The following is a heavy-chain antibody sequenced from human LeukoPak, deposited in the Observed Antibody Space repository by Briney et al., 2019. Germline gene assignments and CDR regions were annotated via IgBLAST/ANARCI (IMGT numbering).Heavy chain of an antibody. J-gene: IGHJ4*02. CDR2: IYTSGST. D-gene: IGHD2-15*01. CDR1: GGSISDNY. CDR3: ASGSCSGGSCYGY. V-gene: IGHV4-4*07. Sequence: SETLSLTCTVSGGSISDNYWSWIRQPAGKGLEWIGRIYTSGSTNYNPSLKSRVTMSVDTSKNQFSLKLSSVTAADTAVYYCASGSCSGGSCYGYWGQGTLVTVSS.